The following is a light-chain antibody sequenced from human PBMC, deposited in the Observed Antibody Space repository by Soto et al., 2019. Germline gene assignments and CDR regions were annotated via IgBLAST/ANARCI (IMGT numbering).Light chain of an antibody. J-gene: IGLJ2*01. CDR2: EGS. Sequence: QSALTQPASVSGSPGQSITISCTGTSSDVGSYNLVSWYQQHPGKAPKLMIYEGSKRPSGVSNRFSGSKSGNTASLTISGLQAEDEADYYCCSYAGSIRFGGGTKLTVL. CDR1: SSDVGSYNL. V-gene: IGLV2-23*01. CDR3: CSYAGSIR.